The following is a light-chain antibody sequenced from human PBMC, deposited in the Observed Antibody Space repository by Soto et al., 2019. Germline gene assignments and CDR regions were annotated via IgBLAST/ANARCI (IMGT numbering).Light chain of an antibody. Sequence: EIVLVQSPGTLSLSPGERATLSCRASQSVSNNYLAWYQQKPGQAPRLLIYGASSRATVVPDRFSGSGTGTDFSLTITRLEPEDFAVYYCQQYGVSPLMFTFGPGTKVGVK. J-gene: IGKJ2*01. CDR3: QQYGVSPLMFT. CDR1: QSVSNNY. V-gene: IGKV3-20*01. CDR2: GAS.